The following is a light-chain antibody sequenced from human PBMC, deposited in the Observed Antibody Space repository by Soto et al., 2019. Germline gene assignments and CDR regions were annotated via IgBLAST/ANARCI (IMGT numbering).Light chain of an antibody. CDR1: QAISSY. Sequence: IPLTQSPSSLSASVGDRVTITCRASQAISSYLAWYQQKPGKAPNLLIYAASTLQSGVPSRFSGSGSGTDFTLTISSLQPEDFATYYCLQHNSYPLTFGGGTKVDIK. J-gene: IGKJ4*01. CDR3: LQHNSYPLT. CDR2: AAS. V-gene: IGKV1-9*01.